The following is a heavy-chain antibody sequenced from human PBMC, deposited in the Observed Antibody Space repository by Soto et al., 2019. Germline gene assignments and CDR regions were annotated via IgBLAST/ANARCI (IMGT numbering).Heavy chain of an antibody. CDR3: ARTGGMDL. J-gene: IGHJ6*02. Sequence: QLQLQQWGAGLLKPSETLSLTCAVYGGSFTGYYWSWLRQPPGKGPEWIGEINHSGSTKYNPSLENRVTISVDTSKNQFSLKMNSVSAADTAVYYCARTGGMDLWSQGATVTVSS. CDR2: INHSGST. CDR1: GGSFTGYY. V-gene: IGHV4-34*01.